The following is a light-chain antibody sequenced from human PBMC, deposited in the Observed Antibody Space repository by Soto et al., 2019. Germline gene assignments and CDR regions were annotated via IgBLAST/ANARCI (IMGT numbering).Light chain of an antibody. Sequence: EIVMTQSPATLSVSPGERANLSCRASQSVSNNLAWYQKKPGQAPRLLIYGASTRATGIPARFSGSGSGTEFTLTISSLQSEDFAVYYCQQYNTWWTFGQGTRVEIK. J-gene: IGKJ1*01. CDR3: QQYNTWWT. CDR2: GAS. CDR1: QSVSNN. V-gene: IGKV3-15*01.